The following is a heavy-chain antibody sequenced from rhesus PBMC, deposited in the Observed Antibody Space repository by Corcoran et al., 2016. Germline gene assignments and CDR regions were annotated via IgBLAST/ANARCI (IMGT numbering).Heavy chain of an antibody. J-gene: IGHJ3*01. CDR1: GGSISDYY. D-gene: IGHD1-20*01. CDR3: AKMVSSWNNPAFDF. V-gene: IGHV4-160*01. Sequence: QVQLQESGPGLVKPSETLSLTCVVSGGSISDYYWSWIRQSPGKGLEWIGRLHGSGGDTDYRPSLKSRVTISLDTSKNHLSLRLTSVTAADTAVYFCAKMVSSWNNPAFDFWGQGLRVTVSS. CDR2: LHGSGGDT.